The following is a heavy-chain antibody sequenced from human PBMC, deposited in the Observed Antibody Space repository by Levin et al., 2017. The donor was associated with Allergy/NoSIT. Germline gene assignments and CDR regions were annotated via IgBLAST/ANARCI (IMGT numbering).Heavy chain of an antibody. CDR2: ISFSSSYR. D-gene: IGHD3-22*01. Sequence: GESLKISCEASGFRFSSYVMNWIRQAPGRGLEWVSLISFSSSYRYYLDSVRGRFTVSRDNAKNSLYLEMNNLKAEDTAVYYCARDVSGFHAFDIWGQGTMVTVSS. CDR1: GFRFSSYV. V-gene: IGHV3-21*01. CDR3: ARDVSGFHAFDI. J-gene: IGHJ3*02.